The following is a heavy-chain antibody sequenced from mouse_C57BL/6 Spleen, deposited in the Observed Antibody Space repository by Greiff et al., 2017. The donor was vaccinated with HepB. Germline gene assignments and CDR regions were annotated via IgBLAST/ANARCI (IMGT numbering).Heavy chain of an antibody. V-gene: IGHV14-3*01. CDR3: ANYYGSSYPFAWFAY. J-gene: IGHJ3*01. Sequence: EVQLQQSVAELVRPGASVKLSCTASGFNIKNTYMHWVKQRPEQGLEWIGRIDPANGNTKYAPKFQGKATITADTSSNTAYLQLSSLTSEDTALYYCANYYGSSYPFAWFAYWGQGTLVTGSA. CDR2: IDPANGNT. D-gene: IGHD1-1*01. CDR1: GFNIKNTY.